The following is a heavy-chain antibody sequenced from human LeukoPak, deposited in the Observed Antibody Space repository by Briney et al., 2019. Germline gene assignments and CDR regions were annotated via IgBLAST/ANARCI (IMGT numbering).Heavy chain of an antibody. D-gene: IGHD3-10*01. CDR3: AMVGDRAQWFGELLGWFDP. CDR1: GYTFTSYG. J-gene: IGHJ5*02. V-gene: IGHV1-18*01. CDR2: ISAYNGNT. Sequence: ASVKVYCKASGYTFTSYGISWVRQAPGQGREWMGWISAYNGNTNYTQKLQGRVTMTTDTSTSTAYMELRSLRSDDTAVYYCAMVGDRAQWFGELLGWFDPWGQGTLVTVSS.